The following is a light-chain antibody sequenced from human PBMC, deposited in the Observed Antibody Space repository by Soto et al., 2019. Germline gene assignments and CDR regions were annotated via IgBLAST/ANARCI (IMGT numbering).Light chain of an antibody. CDR3: QQYKSWPRIT. CDR2: GAS. J-gene: IGKJ5*01. CDR1: QSVDSY. V-gene: IGKV3-11*01. Sequence: EIVLSQSPATLSLSRGEGAALSCRASQSVDSYLVWYQQKPGQAPRLLIFGASNRATGIPARFSGTGSGTDFTLTISSLKSEDYAIYYCQQYKSWPRITFGQGTRLEIK.